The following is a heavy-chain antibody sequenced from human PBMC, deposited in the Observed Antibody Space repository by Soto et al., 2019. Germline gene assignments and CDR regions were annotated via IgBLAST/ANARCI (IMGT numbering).Heavy chain of an antibody. CDR3: AGPFYYMDV. J-gene: IGHJ6*03. CDR1: GGSISSYY. V-gene: IGHV4-59*01. CDR2: ISYSGSS. Sequence: SETLSLTCTVSGGSISSYYWSWIRQPPGKGLEWIGYISYSGSSNYNPSPKSRVTISVDTSKNQFSLKLSSVTAADTAVYYCAGPFYYMDVWGKGTTVTVSS.